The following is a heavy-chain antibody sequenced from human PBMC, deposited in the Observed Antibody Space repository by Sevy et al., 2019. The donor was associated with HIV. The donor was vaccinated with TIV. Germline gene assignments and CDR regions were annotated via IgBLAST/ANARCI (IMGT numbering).Heavy chain of an antibody. CDR2: IWYDGSNT. CDR3: AKGGGGHYDPDEIGYYFYYYNMDV. Sequence: GVSLRLSCTASGFTFSGYGMHWVRQAPGKGLEWMAVIWYDGSNTKYVDSVKGRFTISRDNSKNTLYLQMSSLRDEDTAVYYCAKGGGGHYDPDEIGYYFYYYNMDVWGKWTTVTVSS. CDR1: GFTFSGYG. D-gene: IGHD3-22*01. J-gene: IGHJ6*03. V-gene: IGHV3-33*06.